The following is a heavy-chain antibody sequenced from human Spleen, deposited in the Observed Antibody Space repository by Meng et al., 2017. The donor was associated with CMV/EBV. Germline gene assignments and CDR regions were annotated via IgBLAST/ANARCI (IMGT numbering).Heavy chain of an antibody. J-gene: IGHJ4*02. CDR3: ARQSYPQFYFDY. D-gene: IGHD3-16*02. CDR1: GYIFSTYW. Sequence: GGSLRLSCKGSGYIFSTYWIGWVRQMPGKGLEWMGIMYPGDSNTKYSPSFQGQVTISADKSINTAYLQWSSLKASDTAMYYCARQSYPQFYFDYWGQGTLVTVSS. V-gene: IGHV5-51*01. CDR2: MYPGDSNT.